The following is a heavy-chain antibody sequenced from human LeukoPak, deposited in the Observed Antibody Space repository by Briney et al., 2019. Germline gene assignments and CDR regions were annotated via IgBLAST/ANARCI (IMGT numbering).Heavy chain of an antibody. J-gene: IGHJ4*02. Sequence: RGSLRLSCAASGFTFSSYWMSWVRQAPGKGLEWVANIKQDGSEKYYVDSVKGRFTISRDNAKNSLHLQMNSLRAEDTAVYYCARVHDSSGSPFDYWGQGTLVTVSS. CDR3: ARVHDSSGSPFDY. D-gene: IGHD3-22*01. CDR1: GFTFSSYW. V-gene: IGHV3-7*01. CDR2: IKQDGSEK.